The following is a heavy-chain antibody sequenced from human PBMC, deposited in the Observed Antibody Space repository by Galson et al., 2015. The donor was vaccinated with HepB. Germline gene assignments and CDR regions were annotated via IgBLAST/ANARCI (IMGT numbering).Heavy chain of an antibody. V-gene: IGHV3-7*01. CDR2: IHQDGPAH. CDR1: GFTFNISR. J-gene: IGHJ6*02. D-gene: IGHD2/OR15-2a*01. Sequence: PLRLSCATSGFTFNISRMPWVRQAPGPGLAWVATIHQDGPAHFYVHSVNGRVSPSRAHARKSLYLQVNSLRVEDTAVYYCARNPASYDYYNMDVWGQGTTVTVSS. CDR3: ARNPASYDYYNMDV.